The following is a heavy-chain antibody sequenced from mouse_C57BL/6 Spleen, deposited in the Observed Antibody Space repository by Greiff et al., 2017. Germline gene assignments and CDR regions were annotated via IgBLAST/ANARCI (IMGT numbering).Heavy chain of an antibody. D-gene: IGHD1-1*01. Sequence: QVHVKQSGAELVRPGASVKLSCKASGYTFTDYYINWVKQRPGQGLEWIARIYPGSGNTYYNEKFKGKATLTAEKSSSTAYMQLSSLTSEDSAVYFCARGDYYGSSFNWYFDVWGTGTTVTVSS. CDR2: IYPGSGNT. J-gene: IGHJ1*03. CDR1: GYTFTDYY. V-gene: IGHV1-76*01. CDR3: ARGDYYGSSFNWYFDV.